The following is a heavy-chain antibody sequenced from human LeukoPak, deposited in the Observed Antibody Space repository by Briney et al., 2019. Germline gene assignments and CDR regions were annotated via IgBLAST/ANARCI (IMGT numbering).Heavy chain of an antibody. J-gene: IGHJ4*02. CDR2: ISYDGSNK. Sequence: PGRSLRLSCAASGFTFSSYAMHWVRHAPGKGLEWVAVISYDGSNKYYAASVKGRFTISRDNSKNTLYLQMNSLRAEDTAVYYCARGTPAPFDYWGQETLVTVSS. V-gene: IGHV3-30*04. D-gene: IGHD1-14*01. CDR1: GFTFSSYA. CDR3: ARGTPAPFDY.